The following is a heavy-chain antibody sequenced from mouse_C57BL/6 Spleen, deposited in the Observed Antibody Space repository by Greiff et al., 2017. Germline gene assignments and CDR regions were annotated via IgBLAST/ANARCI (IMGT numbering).Heavy chain of an antibody. Sequence: VQLQQSGAELARPGASVKLSCKASGYTFTSYGISWVKQRTGQGLEWIGEIYPRSGNTYYNEKFKGKATLTADKSSSTAYMELRSLTSEDSAVYFCARLRYYGSSYEDFDYWGQGTTLTVAS. V-gene: IGHV1-81*01. J-gene: IGHJ2*01. CDR3: ARLRYYGSSYEDFDY. CDR1: GYTFTSYG. D-gene: IGHD1-1*01. CDR2: IYPRSGNT.